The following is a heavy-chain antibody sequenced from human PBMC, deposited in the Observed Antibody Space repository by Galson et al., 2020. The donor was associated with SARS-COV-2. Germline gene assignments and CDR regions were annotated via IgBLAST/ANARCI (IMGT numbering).Heavy chain of an antibody. J-gene: IGHJ1*01. V-gene: IGHV4-39*07. CDR1: DDSISTSDSY. CDR2: FYYGGNT. CDR3: ARGPAYYYYIHGHYTRPSAHFQR. D-gene: IGHD3-22*01. Sequence: SETLSLTCTVSDDSISTSDSYWGWIRQPPGKGLEWTGSFYYGGNTYYNPSLKSRVTISVDTSKNQFSLKLTSVTAADTAMYYCARGPAYYYYIHGHYTRPSAHFQRWGQGTLVTVCS.